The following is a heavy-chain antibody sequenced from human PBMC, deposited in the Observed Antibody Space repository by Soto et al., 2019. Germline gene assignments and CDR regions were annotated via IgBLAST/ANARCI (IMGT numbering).Heavy chain of an antibody. CDR2: ISSATTYI. Sequence: GGSLRLSCAASDFAFGSHTMAWVRQAPGKGLEWVSSISSATTYILYVDSVRGRFTISRDNAKKSLFLQMDSLTADDTAMYYCAAGEPLLYRGRGTLVTVSS. CDR3: AAGEPLLY. J-gene: IGHJ4*02. D-gene: IGHD3-10*01. CDR1: DFAFGSHT. V-gene: IGHV3-21*01.